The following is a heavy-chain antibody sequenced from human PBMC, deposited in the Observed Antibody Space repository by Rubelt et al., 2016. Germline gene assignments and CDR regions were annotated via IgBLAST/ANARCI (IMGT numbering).Heavy chain of an antibody. V-gene: IGHV4-4*02. CDR2: IYHSGTT. CDR1: GGSISSGYW. CDR3: ARGGRRITMVRGHFDY. J-gene: IGHJ4*02. Sequence: QVQLQESGPGLVKPSGTLSLTCAVSGGSISSGYWCSWVRQPPGKGLEWIGDIYHSGTTNYNPSLKSRVTISVDTSKNQFSLKLSSVTAADTAVYYCARGGRRITMVRGHFDYWGQGTLVTVSS. D-gene: IGHD3-10*01.